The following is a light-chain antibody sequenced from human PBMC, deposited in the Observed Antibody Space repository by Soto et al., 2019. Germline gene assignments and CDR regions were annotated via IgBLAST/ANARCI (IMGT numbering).Light chain of an antibody. CDR3: QSFDTSTVV. J-gene: IGLJ2*01. CDR2: DNS. V-gene: IGLV6-57*04. CDR1: SGSIASVG. Sequence: NFMLTQSLSVSESPGKTVTISCTRNSGSIASVGVQWYQQRPGTVPTTVIYDNSQRPSGVPDRFSGSIDSSSNSASLTISGLKTEDEADYYCQSFDTSTVVFGGGTKLTVL.